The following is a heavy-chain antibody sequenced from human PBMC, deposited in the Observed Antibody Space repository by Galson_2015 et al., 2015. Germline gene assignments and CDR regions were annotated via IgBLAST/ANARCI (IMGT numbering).Heavy chain of an antibody. D-gene: IGHD3-16*01. Sequence: GNLFLTRPVSCGSTNNFYLGWIRQPPGEGMERIGDIHYSGSTNYNPSLKSRVTISVDTSKNQFSLKLTSVIAADTAVYYCARDSPTLGGTGTFDIWGQGTMVAVS. J-gene: IGHJ3*02. CDR1: CGSTNNFY. CDR2: IHYSGST. CDR3: ARDSPTLGGTGTFDI. V-gene: IGHV4-59*01.